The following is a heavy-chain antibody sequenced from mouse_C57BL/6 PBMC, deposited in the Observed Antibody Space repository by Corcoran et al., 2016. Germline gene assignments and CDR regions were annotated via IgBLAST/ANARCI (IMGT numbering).Heavy chain of an antibody. CDR2: INPNNGGT. CDR3: GGYYGSSSPDAMDY. CDR1: GYPFTDYS. V-gene: IGHV1-26*01. J-gene: IGHJ4*01. Sequence: EVQLQQSGPGLVKPGASVKISCKASGYPFTDYSMNWVKQSNGKSLEWIGDINPNNGGTSYNQKFKGKATLTVDKSSSTAYMELRSLTSEDSAVYYCGGYYGSSSPDAMDYWGQGTSVTVSS. D-gene: IGHD1-1*01.